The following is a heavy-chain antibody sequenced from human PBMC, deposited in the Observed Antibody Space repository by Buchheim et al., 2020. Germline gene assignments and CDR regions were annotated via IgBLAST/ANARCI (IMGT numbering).Heavy chain of an antibody. V-gene: IGHV3-33*01. J-gene: IGHJ4*02. CDR3: ARICSGGSCEADY. CDR2: IWYDGSNK. Sequence: QVQLVESGGGVVQPGRSLRLSCAASGFTFSSYGMHWVRQAPGKGLEWVAVIWYDGSNKYYADSVKGRFTISRDNSKKTRYLQMNSLRAEDTAVYYCARICSGGSCEADYWGQGTL. D-gene: IGHD2-15*01. CDR1: GFTFSSYG.